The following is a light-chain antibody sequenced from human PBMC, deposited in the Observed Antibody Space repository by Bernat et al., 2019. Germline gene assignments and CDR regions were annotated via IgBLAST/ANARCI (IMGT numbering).Light chain of an antibody. J-gene: IGKJ5*01. V-gene: IGKV1-27*01. CDR1: QDISND. Sequence: DIQLTQSPSSLSASVGDRVTITCRVSQDISNDVAWYQQKPGKVPKFLIYAAYTLQSGVPSRFSGSRSGTDFSLTISSLQPEDVATYYCQHYYSAPIAFGQGTRPDIK. CDR2: AAY. CDR3: QHYYSAPIA.